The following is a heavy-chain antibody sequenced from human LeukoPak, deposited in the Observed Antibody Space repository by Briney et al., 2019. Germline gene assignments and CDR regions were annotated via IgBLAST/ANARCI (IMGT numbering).Heavy chain of an antibody. CDR1: GFTFSSYA. D-gene: IGHD3-10*01. J-gene: IGHJ4*02. CDR3: AKSLSGGGYYFEY. CDR2: ITGSGDTT. Sequence: GGSLRLSCAASGFTFSSYAMTWVRQAPGKGLEWVSSITGSGDTTYYADSVKGRFTISRDNSKNTLYLQMNSLRAEDTAVYYCAKSLSGGGYYFEYWGQGTLVTVSS. V-gene: IGHV3-23*01.